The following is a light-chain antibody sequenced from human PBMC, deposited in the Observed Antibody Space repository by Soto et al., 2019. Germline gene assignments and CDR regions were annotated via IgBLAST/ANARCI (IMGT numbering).Light chain of an antibody. V-gene: IGKV4-1*01. J-gene: IGKJ4*01. Sequence: DIVMTQSPDSLAVSLGERATMNCKCSRSVLYKSNNKNHLAWYQQKPGQPPQLIIYWESTRESGVPERFSGSGSGTDLTLTISRLEAEDVAFYWCQKYFDVPFTCGGGTKVDIK. CDR2: WES. CDR1: RSVLYKSNNKNH. CDR3: QKYFDVPFT.